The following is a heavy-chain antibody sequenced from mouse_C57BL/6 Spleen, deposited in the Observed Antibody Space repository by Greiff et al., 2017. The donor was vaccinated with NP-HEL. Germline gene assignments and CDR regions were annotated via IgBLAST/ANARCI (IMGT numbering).Heavy chain of an antibody. V-gene: IGHV14-1*01. J-gene: IGHJ3*01. CDR3: TSDGYSWFAY. D-gene: IGHD2-3*01. CDR1: GFHIPDYY. Sequence: VPLQQSVAELVRPGASFQLSCTASGFHIPDYYMPWVKQRPEQGLEWIGRIDPEDGDTEYAPKFQGKATMTADTSSNTAYLQLSSLTSEDTAVYYCTSDGYSWFAYWGQGTLVTVSA. CDR2: IDPEDGDT.